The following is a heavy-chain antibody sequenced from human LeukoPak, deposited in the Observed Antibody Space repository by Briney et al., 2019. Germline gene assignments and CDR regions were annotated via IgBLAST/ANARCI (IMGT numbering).Heavy chain of an antibody. CDR3: AREGPSCGGDCYDY. CDR1: GFTFNSYE. D-gene: IGHD2-21*01. CDR2: ISSSGDSV. V-gene: IGHV3-48*03. J-gene: IGHJ4*02. Sequence: GRSLRLSCAASGFTFNSYEMNWVRQAPGKGLEWVSYISSSGDSVYYAPSVKGRFTMSRDNAKSSLFLQMNSLRAEDTAVYYCAREGPSCGGDCYDYWGQGTLVTVSS.